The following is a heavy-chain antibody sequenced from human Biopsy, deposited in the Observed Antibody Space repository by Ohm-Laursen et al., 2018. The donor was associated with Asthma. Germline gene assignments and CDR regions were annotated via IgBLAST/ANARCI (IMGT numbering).Heavy chain of an antibody. CDR1: GYSLTDLS. Sequence: GASVKPSCKISGYSLTDLSMHWVRQAPGQGLEWMGGHDHEEGGTVNARRFQGRVTMTEDTSTDTAYMELSSLSSDDTAVYYCASDFPKDYVRYNFQFWGQGTLVTVSS. CDR2: HDHEEGGT. J-gene: IGHJ4*02. D-gene: IGHD4-17*01. CDR3: ASDFPKDYVRYNFQF. V-gene: IGHV1-24*01.